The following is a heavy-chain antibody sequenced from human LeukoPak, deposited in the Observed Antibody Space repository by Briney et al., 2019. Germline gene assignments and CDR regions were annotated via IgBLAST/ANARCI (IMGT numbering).Heavy chain of an antibody. CDR2: ISTYNGNT. V-gene: IGHV1-18*01. CDR1: GYSFVLYG. Sequence: VKVSCKASGYSFVLYGISWVRQAPGQGPEWMGWISTYNGNTKYAEKFQGRVTMTTDTPTSTAYMELRSLRSDDTAVYYCARDEDYGIFVNVDYWGQGTLVTVSS. J-gene: IGHJ4*02. CDR3: ARDEDYGIFVNVDY. D-gene: IGHD4-17*01.